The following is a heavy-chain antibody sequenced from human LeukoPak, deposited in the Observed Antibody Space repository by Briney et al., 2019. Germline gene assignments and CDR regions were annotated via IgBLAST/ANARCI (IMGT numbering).Heavy chain of an antibody. CDR3: ARSMIRGVSGMAFDI. Sequence: SETLSLTCTVSGASIDDYWSWIRQPPGKGLEWIGYIHYSGSTNYSPSLRSRVTISVDTSISLRLSTVTAADTAVYYCARSMIRGVSGMAFDIWGQGTMVTVSS. CDR2: IHYSGST. CDR1: GASIDDY. J-gene: IGHJ3*02. D-gene: IGHD3-10*01. V-gene: IGHV4-59*01.